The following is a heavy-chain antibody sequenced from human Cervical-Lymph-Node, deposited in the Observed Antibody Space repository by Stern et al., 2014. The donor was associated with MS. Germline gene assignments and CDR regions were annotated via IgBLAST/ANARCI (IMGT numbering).Heavy chain of an antibody. V-gene: IGHV2-5*02. J-gene: IGHJ4*02. D-gene: IGHD3-10*01. CDR2: IYWDDDE. CDR3: ARRMVRSDYFDY. CDR1: GFSLTTRDVA. Sequence: ESGPALLKPTQTLTLTCSFSGFSLTTRDVAVGWIRQPPGKALEWLALIYWDDDERYNLSLKNRLSISKDTFRNRVVLTMTGMVRVDTGTYFCARRMVRSDYFDYWGQGILVTVSS.